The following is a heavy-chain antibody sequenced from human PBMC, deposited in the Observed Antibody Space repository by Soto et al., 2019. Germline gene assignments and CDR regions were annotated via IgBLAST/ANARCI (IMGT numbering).Heavy chain of an antibody. CDR1: GGTFSSYA. D-gene: IGHD2-8*01. CDR3: ARDLMGYYYGMDV. Sequence: RASVKVSCKASGGTFSSYAISWVRQAPGQGLEWMGGIIPIFGTANYAQKFQGRVTITADKSTSTAYMELSSLRSEDTAVYYCARDLMGYYYGMDVWGQGTTVTVSS. CDR2: IIPIFGTA. J-gene: IGHJ6*02. V-gene: IGHV1-69*06.